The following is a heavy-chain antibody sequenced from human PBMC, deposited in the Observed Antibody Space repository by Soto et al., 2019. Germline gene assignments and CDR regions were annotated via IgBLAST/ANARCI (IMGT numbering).Heavy chain of an antibody. Sequence: QVQLVQSGAEVKKPGASVKVSCKVSGYTLTELSMHWVRQAPGKGLEWMGGFDPEDGETIYAQKFQGRVTMTADTSTDTAYMELSSLRSEDTAVYYCATDYCDYEGWFDPWGQGTLVTVSS. D-gene: IGHD4-17*01. CDR3: ATDYCDYEGWFDP. V-gene: IGHV1-24*01. J-gene: IGHJ5*02. CDR1: GYTLTELS. CDR2: FDPEDGET.